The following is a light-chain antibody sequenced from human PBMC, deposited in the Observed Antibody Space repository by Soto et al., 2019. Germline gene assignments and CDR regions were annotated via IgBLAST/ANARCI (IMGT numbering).Light chain of an antibody. J-gene: IGKJ1*01. Sequence: DIQMTQSPSSLSASVGDRVTITCRASLRISSDLNWFQQKPGKAPKVLIFGASSLQSGVPSRFSGSGSGTEFTLTISSLQPEDFATYYCQQSYSSPPTFGQGTKVEIK. CDR1: LRISSD. CDR3: QQSYSSPPT. V-gene: IGKV1-39*01. CDR2: GAS.